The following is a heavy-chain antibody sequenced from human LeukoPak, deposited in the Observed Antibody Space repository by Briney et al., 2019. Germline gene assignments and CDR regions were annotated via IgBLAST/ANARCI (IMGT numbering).Heavy chain of an antibody. CDR1: GYTFTGYY. CDR2: INPNSGGT. CDR3: AKELVLRYFDWLLPDAFDI. D-gene: IGHD3-9*01. Sequence: ASVKVSCKASGYTFTGYYMHWVRQAPGQGLEWMGWINPNSGGTNYAQKFQGRVTMTRDTSISTAYMELSRLRSDDTAVYYCAKELVLRYFDWLLPDAFDIWGQGTMVTVSS. V-gene: IGHV1-2*02. J-gene: IGHJ3*02.